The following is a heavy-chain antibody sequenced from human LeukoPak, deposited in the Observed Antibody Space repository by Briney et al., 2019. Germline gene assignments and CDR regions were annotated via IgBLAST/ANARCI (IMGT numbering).Heavy chain of an antibody. CDR1: GYNFLTYG. J-gene: IGHJ4*02. CDR2: ISAYNGNT. V-gene: IGHV1-18*01. D-gene: IGHD6-19*01. CDR3: ARVGWLLPPDY. Sequence: ASVKVSCKASGYNFLTYGINWVRQAPGQGLEWMGWISAYNGNTNYAQKFQDRVTMTTDRSTSTAYMELRSLRSDDTAVYYCARVGWLLPPDYWGQGTLVTVSP.